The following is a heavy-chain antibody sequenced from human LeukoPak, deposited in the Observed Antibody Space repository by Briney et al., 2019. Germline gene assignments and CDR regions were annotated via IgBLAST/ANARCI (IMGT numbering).Heavy chain of an antibody. Sequence: PGGSLRPSCAASGFTFSSYAMSWVRQAPGKGLEWVSAISGSGGSTYYADSVKGRFTISRDNSKNTLYLQMNSLRAEDTAVYYCAKDFMRSGYYQPFDYWGQGTLVTVSS. D-gene: IGHD3-3*01. CDR2: ISGSGGST. CDR1: GFTFSSYA. CDR3: AKDFMRSGYYQPFDY. J-gene: IGHJ4*02. V-gene: IGHV3-23*01.